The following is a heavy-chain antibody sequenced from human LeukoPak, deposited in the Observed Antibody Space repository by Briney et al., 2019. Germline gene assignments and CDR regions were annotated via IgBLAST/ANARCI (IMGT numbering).Heavy chain of an antibody. CDR1: GGTFSSYA. V-gene: IGHV1-69*13. CDR2: IIPIFGTA. J-gene: IGHJ5*02. CDR3: ARVGSSGRYDWFDP. D-gene: IGHD6-19*01. Sequence: SVKAPCKASGGTFSSYAISWVRRAPGQGLEWMGGIIPIFGTANYAQKFQGRVTITADESTSTAYMELSSLRSEDTAVYYCARVGSSGRYDWFDPWGQGTLVTVSS.